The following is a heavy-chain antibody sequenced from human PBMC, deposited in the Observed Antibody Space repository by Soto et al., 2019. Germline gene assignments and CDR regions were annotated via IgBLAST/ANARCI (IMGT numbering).Heavy chain of an antibody. CDR3: AKVRGHYYYGMDV. J-gene: IGHJ6*02. D-gene: IGHD3-10*01. V-gene: IGHV3-23*01. CDR2: ISGSGDAT. Sequence: VHLLESGGGLVQPGGSLRLSCVASGFTFNDYDMNWVRQAPGKGLEWGSGISGSGDATYYAGSLKGRFTISRDISKNTLYLQMNSLRAADTAVYYCAKVRGHYYYGMDVWGQGTTVTVSS. CDR1: GFTFNDYD.